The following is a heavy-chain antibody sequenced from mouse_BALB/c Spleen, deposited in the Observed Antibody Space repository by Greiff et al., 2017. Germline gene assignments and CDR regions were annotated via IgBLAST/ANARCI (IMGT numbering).Heavy chain of an antibody. CDR1: GYAFTNYL. V-gene: IGHV1-54*01. J-gene: IGHJ4*01. Sequence: VQLQESGAELVRPGTSVKVSCKASGYAFTNYLIEWVKQRPGQGLEWIGVINPGSGGTNYNEKFKGKATLTADKSSSTAYMQLSSLTSDDSAVYFCARCALYAMDYWGQGTSVTVSS. CDR3: ARCALYAMDY. CDR2: INPGSGGT.